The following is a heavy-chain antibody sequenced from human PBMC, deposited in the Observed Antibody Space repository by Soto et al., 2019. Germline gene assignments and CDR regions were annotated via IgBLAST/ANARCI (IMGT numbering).Heavy chain of an antibody. D-gene: IGHD1-26*01. Sequence: QVQLVESGGGVVQPGRSLRLSCAASGFTFSSYGMHWVRQAPGKGLEWVAVITYDGSNKYYADSVKGRFTISRDNAKNTLYLQTNSLRAEDTAVYYCAKDYGIVGASFFDYWGQGPLVTVSS. CDR3: AKDYGIVGASFFDY. CDR1: GFTFSSYG. CDR2: ITYDGSNK. J-gene: IGHJ4*02. V-gene: IGHV3-30*18.